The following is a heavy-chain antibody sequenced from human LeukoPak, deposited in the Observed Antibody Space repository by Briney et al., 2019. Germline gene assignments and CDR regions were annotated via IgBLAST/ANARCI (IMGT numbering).Heavy chain of an antibody. CDR1: GGSFSGYF. V-gene: IGHV4-34*01. D-gene: IGHD3-22*01. Sequence: SETLSPPCSVYGGSFSGYFWTYIRQPPGKGLEWIGEINHRGSTSYNPSLKSRVTISRDTSKNQFSLRLTSVTAADTAVYYCARGSIYYGDSSAYFDYWGQGSLVTVSS. CDR2: INHRGST. CDR3: ARGSIYYGDSSAYFDY. J-gene: IGHJ4*02.